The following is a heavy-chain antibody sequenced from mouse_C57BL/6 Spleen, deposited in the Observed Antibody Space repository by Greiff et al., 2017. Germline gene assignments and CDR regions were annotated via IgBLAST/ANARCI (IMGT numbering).Heavy chain of an antibody. CDR2: ISYDGSN. V-gene: IGHV3-6*01. D-gene: IGHD3-2*02. J-gene: IGHJ3*01. Sequence: EVHLVESGPGLVKPSQSLSLTCSVTGYSITSGYYWNWIRQFPGNKLEWMGYISYDGSNNYNPSLKNRISITRDTSKNQFFLKLNSVTTEDTATYYCARGAAQAWFAYWGQGTLVTVSA. CDR3: ARGAAQAWFAY. CDR1: GYSITSGYY.